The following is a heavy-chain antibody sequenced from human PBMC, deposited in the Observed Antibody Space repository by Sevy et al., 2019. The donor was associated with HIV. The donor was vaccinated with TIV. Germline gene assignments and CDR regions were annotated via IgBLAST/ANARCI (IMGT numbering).Heavy chain of an antibody. D-gene: IGHD3-10*01. V-gene: IGHV3-7*03. J-gene: IGHJ6*02. CDR3: ARDDGSGSYYNPEANLGYYYGMDV. CDR2: IKQDGSEK. Sequence: GGSLRLSCAASGFTFSSYWMSWVRQAPGKGLEWVANIKQDGSEKYYVDSVKGRFTISRDNAKNSLYLQMNSLRAEDTAVYYCARDDGSGSYYNPEANLGYYYGMDVWGQGTTVTVSS. CDR1: GFTFSSYW.